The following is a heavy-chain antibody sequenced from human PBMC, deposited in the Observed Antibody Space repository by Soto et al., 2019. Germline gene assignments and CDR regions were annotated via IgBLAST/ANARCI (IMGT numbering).Heavy chain of an antibody. Sequence: SETLSLTCTVSGGSISSYHWSWVRQPAGKGLEWIGRIYTGGSTNYSPSLKSRVTMSVDTSKNQFSLRLTSVAAADTAVYYCARASVGPPGGGSWTMPFDIWGRGTLVTVSS. J-gene: IGHJ4*02. V-gene: IGHV4-4*07. CDR2: IYTGGST. D-gene: IGHD2-15*01. CDR3: ARASVGPPGGGSWTMPFDI. CDR1: GGSISSYH.